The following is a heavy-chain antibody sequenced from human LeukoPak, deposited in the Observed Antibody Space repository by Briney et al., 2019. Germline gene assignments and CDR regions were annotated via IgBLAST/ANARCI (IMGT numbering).Heavy chain of an antibody. Sequence: GASVKVSCKASGYTFTSYDINWVRQATGQGLEWMGWMNPNSGNTGYAQKFQGRVTMTRNTSISTAYMELSSLRSDDTAVYYCARDVGYDSSGYYLYFDYWGQGTLVTVSS. CDR1: GYTFTSYD. CDR3: ARDVGYDSSGYYLYFDY. J-gene: IGHJ4*02. V-gene: IGHV1-8*01. D-gene: IGHD3-22*01. CDR2: MNPNSGNT.